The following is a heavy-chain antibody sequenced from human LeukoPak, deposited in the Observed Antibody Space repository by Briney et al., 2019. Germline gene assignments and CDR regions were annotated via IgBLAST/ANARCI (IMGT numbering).Heavy chain of an antibody. CDR3: AKDIAARPRWFDP. Sequence: PGGSLRLSCAASGFTFSSYAMSWVRQAPGKGLEWVPAISGSGGSTYYADSVKGRFTISRDNSKNTLYLEMNGLRTEDTAVYFCAKDIAARPRWFDPWGQGTLVAVS. CDR1: GFTFSSYA. V-gene: IGHV3-23*01. J-gene: IGHJ5*02. D-gene: IGHD6-6*01. CDR2: ISGSGGST.